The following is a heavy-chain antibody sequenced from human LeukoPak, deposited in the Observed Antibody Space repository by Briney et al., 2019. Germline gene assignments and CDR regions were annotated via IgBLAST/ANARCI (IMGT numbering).Heavy chain of an antibody. V-gene: IGHV3-21*01. Sequence: PGGSLRLSCAASGFTFSSYSMNWVRQAPGKGLEWVSSISSSSSYIYYADSVKGRFTISRHNAKNSLYLQMNTLRVEDTAVYYCAREVRAYGGYSQSDYWGQGTLVTVSS. CDR3: AREVRAYGGYSQSDY. J-gene: IGHJ4*02. CDR2: ISSSSSYI. CDR1: GFTFSSYS. D-gene: IGHD5-12*01.